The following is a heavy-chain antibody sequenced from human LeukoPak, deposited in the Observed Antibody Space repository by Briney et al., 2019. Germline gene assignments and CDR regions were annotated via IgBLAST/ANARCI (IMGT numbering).Heavy chain of an antibody. D-gene: IGHD3-3*01. J-gene: IGHJ4*02. CDR1: GFTVSSNY. CDR2: IYSGGST. V-gene: IGHV3-66*02. Sequence: GGSLRLSCAASGFTVSSNYMSWVRQASGKGLEWVSIIYSGGSTYYADSVKGRFTISRDNSKNTLYLQMNSLRAEDTAMYYCARTHTIFGVVTYFDYWGQGTLVTVSS. CDR3: ARTHTIFGVVTYFDY.